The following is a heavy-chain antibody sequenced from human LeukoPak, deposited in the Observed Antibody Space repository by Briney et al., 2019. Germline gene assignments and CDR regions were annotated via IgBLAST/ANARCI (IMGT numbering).Heavy chain of an antibody. V-gene: IGHV3-11*01. CDR3: ARASRYDWNDEDY. D-gene: IGHD1-1*01. CDR2: ISSSGSTI. CDR1: GFTFSDYY. J-gene: IGHJ4*02. Sequence: PAGSLRLSCAASGFTFSDYYMSWIRQAPGKGLEWDSYISSSGSTIYYADSVKGRFTISRDNAKNSLYLQMNSLRAEDTAVYYCARASRYDWNDEDYCGQGTLVTVSS.